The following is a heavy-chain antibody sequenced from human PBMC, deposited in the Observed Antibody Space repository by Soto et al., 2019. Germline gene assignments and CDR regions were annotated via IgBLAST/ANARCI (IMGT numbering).Heavy chain of an antibody. V-gene: IGHV3-23*01. CDR3: ANSLGGGNCVY. D-gene: IGHD2-21*01. CDR1: GLTFRNYA. CDR2: VTPSGGNT. Sequence: AGGSLRLSCAASGLTFRNYAMSWVRQAPGKWLEWVSSVTPSGGNTYYADSAKGRFTMSRDDSKNTVYLQMTSLRREDTALYYCANSLGGGNCVYWGQGTLVTVSS. J-gene: IGHJ4*02.